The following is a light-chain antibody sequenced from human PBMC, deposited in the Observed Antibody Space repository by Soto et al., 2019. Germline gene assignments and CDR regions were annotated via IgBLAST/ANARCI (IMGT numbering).Light chain of an antibody. CDR2: GAS. Sequence: IVLTQSPGTLSFSPGERATLSWWASQTVTSNYLAWYQQKPGQAPRLLIFGASTRATGIPDRFSGSGSGTDFTLTISRLDPEDFAVYYCQQYGSSASFGQGTKVDIK. CDR3: QQYGSSAS. J-gene: IGKJ1*01. V-gene: IGKV3-20*01. CDR1: QTVTSNY.